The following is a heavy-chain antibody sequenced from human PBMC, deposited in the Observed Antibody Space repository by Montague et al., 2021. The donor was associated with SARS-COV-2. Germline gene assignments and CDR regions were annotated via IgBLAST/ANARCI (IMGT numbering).Heavy chain of an antibody. CDR2: IYYSGST. D-gene: IGHD3-22*01. Sequence: SETLSLTCTVSGGSISSYYWSWIRQPPGKGLEWIGYIYYSGSTNYNPSLKSRVTISVDTSKNQFSLKLSSVTAADTAVYYCARGPQEYRITMIVVDYWYFGPLGRCPLVTVSP. CDR3: ARGPQEYRITMIVVDYWYFGP. J-gene: IGHJ2*01. CDR1: GGSISSYY. V-gene: IGHV4-59*01.